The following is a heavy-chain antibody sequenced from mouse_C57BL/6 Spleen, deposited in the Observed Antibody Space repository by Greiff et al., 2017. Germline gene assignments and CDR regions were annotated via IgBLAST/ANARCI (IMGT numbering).Heavy chain of an antibody. Sequence: VQLQPSGPELVKPGASVKMSCKASGYTFTDYNMHWVKQSHGKSLEWIGYINPNNGGTSYNQKFKGKATLTVNKSSSTAYMELRSLTSEDSAVYYCSPFITTVEDSMDYWGQGTSVTGSS. CDR1: GYTFTDYN. D-gene: IGHD1-1*01. CDR3: SPFITTVEDSMDY. V-gene: IGHV1-22*01. CDR2: INPNNGGT. J-gene: IGHJ4*01.